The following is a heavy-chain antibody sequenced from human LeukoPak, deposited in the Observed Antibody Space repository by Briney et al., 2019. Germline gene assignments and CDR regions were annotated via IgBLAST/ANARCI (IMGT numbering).Heavy chain of an antibody. CDR1: GGSISTYY. D-gene: IGHD4-17*01. CDR3: ARKYGTEKRFDY. Sequence: PSETLSLTCTVSGGSISTYYWSWIRQPPGMGLEWIGYIYYSGSTNYNPSLKSRVTISVDTSKNQFSLKLNSVAAADTAVYYCARKYGTEKRFDYWGQGTLVTVSS. J-gene: IGHJ4*02. CDR2: IYYSGST. V-gene: IGHV4-59*01.